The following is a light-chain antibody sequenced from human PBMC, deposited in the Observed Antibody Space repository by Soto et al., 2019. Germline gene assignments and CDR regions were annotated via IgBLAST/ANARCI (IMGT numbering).Light chain of an antibody. J-gene: IGLJ3*02. Sequence: QSVLTQPASVSGSPGQSITISCTGTSSDVGGYNYVSWYQQYPGKVPKLMIYDVSNRPSGVSNRFSGSKSGNTASLTISGLQADDEADYYCSSYTSSSTLVFGGGTKLTVL. CDR1: SSDVGGYNY. CDR2: DVS. CDR3: SSYTSSSTLV. V-gene: IGLV2-14*01.